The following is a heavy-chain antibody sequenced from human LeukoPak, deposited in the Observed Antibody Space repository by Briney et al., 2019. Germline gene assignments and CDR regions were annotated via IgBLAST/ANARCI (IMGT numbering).Heavy chain of an antibody. D-gene: IGHD6-6*01. Sequence: SQTLSLTCTVSGGSISSGSYYWSWIRQPAGKGLEWIGRIYTSGSTNYNPSLKSRVTISVDTSKNQFSLKLSSVTAADTAVYYCARDSSYLNWGQGTLVTVSS. J-gene: IGHJ4*02. CDR1: GGSISSGSYY. CDR3: ARDSSYLN. CDR2: IYTSGST. V-gene: IGHV4-61*02.